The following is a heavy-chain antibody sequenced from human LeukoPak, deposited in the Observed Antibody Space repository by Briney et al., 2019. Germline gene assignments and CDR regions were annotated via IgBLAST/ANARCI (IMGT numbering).Heavy chain of an antibody. J-gene: IGHJ4*02. D-gene: IGHD3-22*01. CDR2: ISGSGSHT. CDR1: GFTFSSYA. Sequence: TGGSLRLSCAASGFTFSSYAMTWVRQAPGKGLEWVSGISGSGSHTYYADSVKGRFTISRDNSKNTLYLQMNSLRAEDTAAYYCAKGTYDSRGHFDYWGQGTLVSVSS. CDR3: AKGTYDSRGHFDY. V-gene: IGHV3-23*01.